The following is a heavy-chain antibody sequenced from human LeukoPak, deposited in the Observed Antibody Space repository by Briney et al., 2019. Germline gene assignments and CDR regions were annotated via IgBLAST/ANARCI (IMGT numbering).Heavy chain of an antibody. V-gene: IGHV3-43*02. Sequence: GGSLRLSCAASGFTFDDYAMHWVRQAPGKGLEWVSLISGDGGSTYYADSVKGRFTISRDNSKNSLYLQINSLRTEDSALYYCAKDVGPVVAATDDTSNWFDPWGQGTLVSVPS. J-gene: IGHJ5*02. D-gene: IGHD2-15*01. CDR1: GFTFDDYA. CDR3: AKDVGPVVAATDDTSNWFDP. CDR2: ISGDGGST.